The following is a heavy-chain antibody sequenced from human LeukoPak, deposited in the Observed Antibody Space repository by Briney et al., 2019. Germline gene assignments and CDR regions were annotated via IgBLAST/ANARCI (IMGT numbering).Heavy chain of an antibody. Sequence: PGGSLRLSCAASGFTFSSYAMSWVRQAPGKGLEWVSAISGSGGSTYYADSVKGRFTISRDNSKNTLYLQMNSLRAEDTAVYYCAKGTGYCSGGSCYDADAFDIWGQGTMVTVSS. CDR2: ISGSGGST. D-gene: IGHD2-15*01. CDR1: GFTFSSYA. CDR3: AKGTGYCSGGSCYDADAFDI. J-gene: IGHJ3*02. V-gene: IGHV3-23*01.